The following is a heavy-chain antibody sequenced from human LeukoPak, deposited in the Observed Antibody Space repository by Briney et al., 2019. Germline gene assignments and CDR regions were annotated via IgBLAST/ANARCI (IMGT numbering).Heavy chain of an antibody. CDR2: INPNSGGT. Sequence: ASVKVSCKASGYTFTGYYMHWVRQAPGQGLEWMGWINPNSGGTNYAQKFQGRVTMTRDTSISTAYMELSRLRSDDTAVYYCASGSSKTSGSYYGDYWGQGTLVTVSS. D-gene: IGHD1-26*01. CDR1: GYTFTGYY. V-gene: IGHV1-2*02. J-gene: IGHJ4*02. CDR3: ASGSSKTSGSYYGDY.